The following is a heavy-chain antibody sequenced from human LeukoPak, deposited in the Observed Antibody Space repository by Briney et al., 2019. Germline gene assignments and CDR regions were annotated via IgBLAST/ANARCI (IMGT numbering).Heavy chain of an antibody. CDR1: GYTFTSYG. J-gene: IGHJ4*02. V-gene: IGHV1-18*01. CDR2: ISAYNGNT. D-gene: IGHD6-19*01. Sequence: ASVKVSCKASGYTFTSYGISWVRQAPGQGLEWMGWISAYNGNTNYAQKLQGRVTMTTDTSTSTAYMELRSLRSDDTAVYYCARDLYSSGWGYYFDYWGQGTLVTVSS. CDR3: ARDLYSSGWGYYFDY.